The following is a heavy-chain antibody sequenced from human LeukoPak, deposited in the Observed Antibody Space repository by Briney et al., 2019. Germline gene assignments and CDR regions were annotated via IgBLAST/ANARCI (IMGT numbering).Heavy chain of an antibody. CDR2: TYYRSKWYN. V-gene: IGHV6-1*01. D-gene: IGHD3-22*01. J-gene: IGHJ4*02. Sequence: SQTLSLTCAISGDSVSSNSATWDWIRQSPSRGLEWLGRTYYRSKWYNDYAVSVKSRVTINPDTSKNQFSLQLNSVTPEDTAVYYCARSPDSSGYYDRFDYWGQGTLVTVSS. CDR1: GDSVSSNSAT. CDR3: ARSPDSSGYYDRFDY.